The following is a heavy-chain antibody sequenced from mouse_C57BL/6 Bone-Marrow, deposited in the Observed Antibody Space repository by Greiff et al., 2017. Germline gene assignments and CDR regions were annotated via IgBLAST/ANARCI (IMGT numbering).Heavy chain of an antibody. V-gene: IGHV1-19*01. D-gene: IGHD2-5*01. CDR2: INPYNGGT. CDR3: ARKGAYYSNPWFAY. J-gene: IGHJ3*01. Sequence: EVKLQQSGPVLVKPGASVKMSCKASGYTFTDYYMNWVKQSHGKSLEWIGVINPYNGGTSYNRKFKGKATLTVDKSSSTAYMELNSLTSEDSAVYYCARKGAYYSNPWFAYWGQGTLVTVSA. CDR1: GYTFTDYY.